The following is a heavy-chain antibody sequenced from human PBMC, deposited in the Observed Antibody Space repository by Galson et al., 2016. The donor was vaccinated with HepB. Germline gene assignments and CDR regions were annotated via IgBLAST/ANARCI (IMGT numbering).Heavy chain of an antibody. D-gene: IGHD1-26*01. J-gene: IGHJ4*02. V-gene: IGHV3-7*01. CDR3: AMLASGTYDY. Sequence: SLRLSCAASGFTFSNYWMTWVRQAPGKGLEWVANIKQDGGEKYYVDSVRGRFTISRDNAKNSVYLEMNSQREEDTAVYYCAMLASGTYDYWGQGTLVTVSS. CDR1: GFTFSNYW. CDR2: IKQDGGEK.